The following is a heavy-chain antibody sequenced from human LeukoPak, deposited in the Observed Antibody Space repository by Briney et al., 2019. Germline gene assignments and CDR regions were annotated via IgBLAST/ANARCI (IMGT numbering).Heavy chain of an antibody. Sequence: SVKVSCKASGGTFSSYAISWVRQAPGQGLEWMGRIIPIFGTANYAQKFQGRVTITTGESTSTAYMELSSLRSEDTAVYYCARDRCSGGSCYSTSKYNWFDPWGQGTLVTVSS. D-gene: IGHD2-15*01. CDR1: GGTFSSYA. CDR3: ARDRCSGGSCYSTSKYNWFDP. J-gene: IGHJ5*02. V-gene: IGHV1-69*05. CDR2: IIPIFGTA.